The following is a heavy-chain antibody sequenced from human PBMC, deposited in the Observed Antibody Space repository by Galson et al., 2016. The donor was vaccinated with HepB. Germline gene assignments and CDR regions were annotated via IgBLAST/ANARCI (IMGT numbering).Heavy chain of an antibody. Sequence: SVKVSCKASGYTFTSYQMHWVRQAPGQGLEWMGIINTNADSTTYAQKFQGRVTMTRDTSTSTVYMELSSLKSEDTAVYYCAREGGYYSFYYYGMDVWGQGTTVTVSS. V-gene: IGHV1-46*01. J-gene: IGHJ6*02. CDR1: GYTFTSYQ. CDR2: INTNADST. D-gene: IGHD3-3*01. CDR3: AREGGYYSFYYYGMDV.